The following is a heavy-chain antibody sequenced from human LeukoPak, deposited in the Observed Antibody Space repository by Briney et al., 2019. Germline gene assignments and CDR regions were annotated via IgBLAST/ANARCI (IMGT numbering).Heavy chain of an antibody. D-gene: IGHD3-22*01. J-gene: IGHJ4*02. CDR1: GCTFSSYA. CDR3: ATYDSSGYYNFDY. CDR2: IIPIFGTA. V-gene: IGHV1-69*05. Sequence: GASVKVSCKASGCTFSSYAISWVRQAPGQGLDWMGGIIPIFGTANYAQKFQGRVTITTDESTSTAYMELSSLRAEDTAVYYCATYDSSGYYNFDYWGQGTLVTVSS.